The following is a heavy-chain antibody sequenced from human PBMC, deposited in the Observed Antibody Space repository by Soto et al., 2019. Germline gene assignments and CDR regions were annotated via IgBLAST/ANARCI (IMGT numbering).Heavy chain of an antibody. D-gene: IGHD2-2*02. CDR2: IIPIFGTA. Sequence: QVQLVQSGAEVKKPGSSVKVSCKASGGTFSSYAISWVRQAPGQGLEWMGGIIPIFGTANYAQKFQGRVTITADETTSTAYMELSRLRSEDTAVYYCSGDRSAGRCSSTSCYTAENGMDLWGQGTTATVSS. CDR3: SGDRSAGRCSSTSCYTAENGMDL. V-gene: IGHV1-69*01. CDR1: GGTFSSYA. J-gene: IGHJ6*02.